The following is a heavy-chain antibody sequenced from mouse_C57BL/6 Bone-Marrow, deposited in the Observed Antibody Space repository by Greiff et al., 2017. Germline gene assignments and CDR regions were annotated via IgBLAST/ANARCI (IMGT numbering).Heavy chain of an antibody. CDR2: IYPGDGDT. CDR3: ARERGYYYGSSYDYFDY. J-gene: IGHJ2*01. Sequence: VMLVESGPELVKPGASVKISCKASGYAFSSSWMNWVKQRPGKGLEWIGRIYPGDGDTNYNGKFKGKATLTADKSSSTAYMQLSSLTSEDSAVYFCARERGYYYGSSYDYFDYWGQGTTLTVSS. V-gene: IGHV1-82*01. D-gene: IGHD1-1*01. CDR1: GYAFSSSW.